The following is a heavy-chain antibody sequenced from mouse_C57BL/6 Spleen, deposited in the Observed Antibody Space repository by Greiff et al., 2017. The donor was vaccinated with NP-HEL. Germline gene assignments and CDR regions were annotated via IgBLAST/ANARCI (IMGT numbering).Heavy chain of an antibody. CDR2: INPSNGGT. CDR3: ARVSSRAMDY. Sequence: KPGQGLEWIGNINPSNGGTNYNTKFKSKATLTVDKSSSTAYMQLSSVTSEDSAVYSCARVSSRAMDYWGQGTSVTVSS. J-gene: IGHJ4*01. V-gene: IGHV1-53*01. D-gene: IGHD3-2*02.